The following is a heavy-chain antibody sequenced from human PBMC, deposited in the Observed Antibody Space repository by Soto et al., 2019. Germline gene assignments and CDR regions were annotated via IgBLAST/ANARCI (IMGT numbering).Heavy chain of an antibody. D-gene: IGHD1-26*01. V-gene: IGHV3-30*18. CDR1: GFFLRDFG. Sequence: GGSLRLSCVASGFFLRDFGMHWVRQAPGKGLEWVSVISYDGSNKYYADSVKGRFTISRDNSKNTLYLQMNSLRAEDTAVYYCAKDLEARGLVGDTYMQYWGPGTLVTVSS. CDR3: AKDLEARGLVGDTYMQY. CDR2: ISYDGSNK. J-gene: IGHJ4*02.